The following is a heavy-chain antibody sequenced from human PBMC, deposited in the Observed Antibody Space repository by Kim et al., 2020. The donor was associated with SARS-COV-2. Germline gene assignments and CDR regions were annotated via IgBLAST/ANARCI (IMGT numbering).Heavy chain of an antibody. Sequence: SETLSLTCTVSGGSVSSGSYYWSWIRQPPGKGLEWIGYIYYSGSTNYNPSLKSRVTISVDTSKNQFSLKLSSVTAADTAVYYCARVLYGSGILFDYWGQGTLVTVSS. CDR2: IYYSGST. CDR1: GGSVSSGSYY. D-gene: IGHD3-10*01. V-gene: IGHV4-61*01. CDR3: ARVLYGSGILFDY. J-gene: IGHJ4*02.